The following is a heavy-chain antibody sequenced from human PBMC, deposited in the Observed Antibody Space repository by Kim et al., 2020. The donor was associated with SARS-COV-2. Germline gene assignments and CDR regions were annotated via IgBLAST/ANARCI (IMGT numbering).Heavy chain of an antibody. CDR3: ARVWGYCSSTSCYGMDV. V-gene: IGHV3-21*01. D-gene: IGHD2-2*01. J-gene: IGHJ6*02. Sequence: VKGRFTISRDNAKNSLYLQMNSLRAEDTAVYYCARVWGYCSSTSCYGMDVWGQGTTVTVSS.